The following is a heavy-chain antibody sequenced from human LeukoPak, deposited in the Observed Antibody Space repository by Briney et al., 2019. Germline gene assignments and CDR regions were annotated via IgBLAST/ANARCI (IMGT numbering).Heavy chain of an antibody. D-gene: IGHD3-3*01. CDR1: GFTFSSYG. CDR3: AKAASAGFWSGAIY. J-gene: IGHJ4*02. V-gene: IGHV3-30*18. Sequence: GRSLRLSCAASGFTFSSYGMHWVRQAPGKGLEWVAVMSYDGSNDYYADSVKGRFTISRDNSRNTLYLQMNSLRPEDTAVYYCAKAASAGFWSGAIYWGQGSLVTVSS. CDR2: MSYDGSND.